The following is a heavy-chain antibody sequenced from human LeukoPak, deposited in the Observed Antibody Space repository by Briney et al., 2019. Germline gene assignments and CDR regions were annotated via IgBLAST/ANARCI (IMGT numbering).Heavy chain of an antibody. J-gene: IGHJ4*02. CDR2: ISSSSSYI. CDR1: GFTFSDYY. Sequence: PGGSLRLSCAASGFTFSDYYMSWIRQAPGKGLEWVSSISSSSSYIYYADSVKGRFTISRDNAKNSLYLQMNSLRAEDTAVYYCARGYSSGRSAVDYWGQGTLVTVSS. V-gene: IGHV3-11*06. CDR3: ARGYSSGRSAVDY. D-gene: IGHD6-19*01.